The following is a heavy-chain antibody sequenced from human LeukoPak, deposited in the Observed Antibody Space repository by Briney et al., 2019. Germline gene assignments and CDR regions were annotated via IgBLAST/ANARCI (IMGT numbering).Heavy chain of an antibody. D-gene: IGHD2-2*01. CDR3: ARDRRYCSSTSCYQYAHDAFDN. Sequence: SETLSLTCTVSGGSISSYYWSWIRQPPGKGLEWIGYIYYSGSTNYNPSLKSRVTISVDTSKNQFSLKLSSVTAADTAVYYCARDRRYCSSTSCYQYAHDAFDNWGQGTMVTVSS. CDR2: IYYSGST. CDR1: GGSISSYY. V-gene: IGHV4-59*01. J-gene: IGHJ3*02.